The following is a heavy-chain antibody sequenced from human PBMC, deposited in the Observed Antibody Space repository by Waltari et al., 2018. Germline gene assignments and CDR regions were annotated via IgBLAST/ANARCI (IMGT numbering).Heavy chain of an antibody. J-gene: IGHJ6*04. CDR3: ARDHYYSKDV. CDR1: GFIFSTYW. Sequence: EVQLVESGGGLVQPGGSLRLSSDASGFIFSTYWRPWVRRVPGKGLGWVSRIDNGDGSGTSYADSVKGRFTISRDNAKNTLYLQMNSLRAEDMGVYYCARDHYYSKDVWGTGTTVTVSS. CDR2: IDNGDGSGT. V-gene: IGHV3-74*01.